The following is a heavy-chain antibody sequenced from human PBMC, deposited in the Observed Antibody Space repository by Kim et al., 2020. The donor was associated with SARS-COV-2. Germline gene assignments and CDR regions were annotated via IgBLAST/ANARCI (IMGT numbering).Heavy chain of an antibody. D-gene: IGHD6-13*01. J-gene: IGHJ6*03. CDR3: ARDPYSSSWAYYYYYYMDV. V-gene: IGHV3-48*02. Sequence: GRFTISRDNAKNSLYLQMNSLRDEDTAVYYCARDPYSSSWAYYYYYYMDVWGKGTTVTVSS.